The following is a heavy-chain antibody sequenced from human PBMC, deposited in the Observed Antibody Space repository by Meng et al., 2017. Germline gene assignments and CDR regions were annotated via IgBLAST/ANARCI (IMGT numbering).Heavy chain of an antibody. CDR2: ISSSSSYI. V-gene: IGHV3-21*01. D-gene: IGHD2-2*02. J-gene: IGHJ4*02. Sequence: GESLKISCAASGFTFSSYSMNWVRQAPGKGLEWVSSISSSSSYIYYADSVKGRFTISRDNAKNSLYLQMNSLRAEDTAVYYCAGIPRPSEGDFGYWGQGTLVTVSS. CDR1: GFTFSSYS. CDR3: AGIPRPSEGDFGY.